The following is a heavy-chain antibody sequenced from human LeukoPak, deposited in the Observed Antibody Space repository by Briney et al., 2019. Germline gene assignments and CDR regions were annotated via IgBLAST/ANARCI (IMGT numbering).Heavy chain of an antibody. CDR3: ARNNSGSGWFDP. CDR2: VYHSGST. V-gene: IGHV4-38-2*01. D-gene: IGHD6-19*01. CDR1: GYSINSDSY. J-gene: IGHJ5*02. Sequence: SETLSLTCAVSGYSINSDSYRGWIRQPPGKGLEWIGSVYHSGSTYYNASLKSRITISVDTSKNQFSLKLSSVTAADTAVYYCARNNSGSGWFDPWGQGTLVTVSS.